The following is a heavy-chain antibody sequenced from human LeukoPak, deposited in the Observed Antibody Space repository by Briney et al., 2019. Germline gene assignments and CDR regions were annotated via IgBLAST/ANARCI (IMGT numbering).Heavy chain of an antibody. CDR3: AKDENYYDSSGYPPSPY. CDR1: GFTFSSYS. CDR2: ISSSSSYI. Sequence: GGSLRLSCAASGFTFSSYSMNWVRQAPGKGLEWVSSISSSSSYIYYADSVKGRFTISRDNAKNSLYLQMNSLRAEDTAVYYCAKDENYYDSSGYPPSPYWGQGTLVTVSS. V-gene: IGHV3-21*01. D-gene: IGHD3-22*01. J-gene: IGHJ4*02.